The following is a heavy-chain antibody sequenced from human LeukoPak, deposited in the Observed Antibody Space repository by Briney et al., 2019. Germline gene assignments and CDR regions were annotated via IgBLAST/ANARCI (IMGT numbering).Heavy chain of an antibody. CDR1: GFTFSSYS. J-gene: IGHJ4*02. V-gene: IGHV3-21*01. D-gene: IGHD6-19*01. CDR2: ISSSSSYI. CDR3: ARDRGSVADYYFDY. Sequence: PGGSLRLSCAASGFTFSSYSMNWVRQASGKGLEWVSSISSSSSYIYYADSVKGRFTISRDNAKNSLYLQMNSLRAEDTAVYYCARDRGSVADYYFDYWGQGILVTVSS.